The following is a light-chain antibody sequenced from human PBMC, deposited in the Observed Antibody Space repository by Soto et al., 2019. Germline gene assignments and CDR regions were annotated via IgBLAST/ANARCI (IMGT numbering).Light chain of an antibody. CDR1: QNLHSF. V-gene: IGKV3-11*01. CDR2: DGS. CDR3: QXRTRWPMT. Sequence: EIVLTQYQATLSVSPGERVTLSCRASQNLHSFLNWYQQRPGQAPRTLIYDGSKRAAGVPXRISGDGSGTDYTLTISSLEPEDFAVYYCQXRTRWPMTXGQGTRLEI. J-gene: IGKJ5*01.